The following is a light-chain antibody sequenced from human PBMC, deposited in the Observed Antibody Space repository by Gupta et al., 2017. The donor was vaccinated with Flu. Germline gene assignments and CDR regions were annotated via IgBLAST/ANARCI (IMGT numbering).Light chain of an antibody. CDR2: DAS. CDR1: ETVSYF. CDR3: QQRRYWPLT. V-gene: IGKV3-11*01. Sequence: EILLTQSPATLSLSPGERATLSCRASETVSYFLVWYQQKLGQAPRLLIYDASHRATGIPARFSGSGSGTDFSLSISSLEPEDSAIYYCQQRRYWPLTFGQGTKIEIK. J-gene: IGKJ2*01.